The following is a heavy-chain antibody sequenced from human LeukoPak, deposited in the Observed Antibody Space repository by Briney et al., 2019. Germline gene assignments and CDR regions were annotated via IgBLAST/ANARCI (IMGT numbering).Heavy chain of an antibody. Sequence: GASVKVSCKASGYTLTGYYMHWVRQAPGQGLEWMGWINPNSGGTNYAQKFQGRVTMTRDTSISTAYMELSRLRSDDTAVYYCARAHRNTMVRGETGGRWFDPWGQGTLVTVSS. CDR3: ARAHRNTMVRGETGGRWFDP. D-gene: IGHD3-10*01. J-gene: IGHJ5*02. V-gene: IGHV1-2*02. CDR2: INPNSGGT. CDR1: GYTLTGYY.